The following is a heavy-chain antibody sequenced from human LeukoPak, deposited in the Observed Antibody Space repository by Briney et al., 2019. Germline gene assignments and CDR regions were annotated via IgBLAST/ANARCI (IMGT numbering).Heavy chain of an antibody. CDR3: AKVLYGDYVFFDY. J-gene: IGHJ4*02. V-gene: IGHV3-23*01. D-gene: IGHD4-17*01. CDR1: GFTFSSYA. Sequence: PGGSLRLSCAASGFTFSSYAMSWVRQAPGKGVEWGSAISGSGGSTYYADSVKGRFTISRDNAKNTLYLQMNSLRAEDTAVYYCAKVLYGDYVFFDYWGQGTLVTVSS. CDR2: ISGSGGST.